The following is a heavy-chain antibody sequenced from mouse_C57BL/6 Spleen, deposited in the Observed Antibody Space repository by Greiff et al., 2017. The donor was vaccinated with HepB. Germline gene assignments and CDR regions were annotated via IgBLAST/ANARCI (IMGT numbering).Heavy chain of an antibody. CDR1: GYTFTSYG. CDR3: AISCYGSSYEYFDV. Sequence: VQLQQSGAELARPGASVKLSCKASGYTFTSYGISWVKQRTGQGLEWIGEIYPRSGNTYYNEKFKGKATLTADKSSSTAYMELRSLTSEDSAVYFCAISCYGSSYEYFDVWGTGTTVTVSS. D-gene: IGHD1-1*01. V-gene: IGHV1-81*01. J-gene: IGHJ1*03. CDR2: IYPRSGNT.